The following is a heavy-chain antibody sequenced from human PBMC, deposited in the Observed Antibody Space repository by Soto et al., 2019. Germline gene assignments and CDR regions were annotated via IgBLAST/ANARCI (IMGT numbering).Heavy chain of an antibody. CDR1: GFTFRNYG. J-gene: IGHJ3*02. CDR2: ISNTGAVT. Sequence: EVLLLESGGGVVQPGGSLRLSCAVSGFTFRNYGMSWVRQAPGKGLEWVSSISNTGAVTYYADSVKGRFTISRDNSKNALNLQMNSLRAGDTAVYYCAKDRMIVDPLGFDIWGQGTLVTVSS. CDR3: AKDRMIVDPLGFDI. D-gene: IGHD3-22*01. V-gene: IGHV3-23*01.